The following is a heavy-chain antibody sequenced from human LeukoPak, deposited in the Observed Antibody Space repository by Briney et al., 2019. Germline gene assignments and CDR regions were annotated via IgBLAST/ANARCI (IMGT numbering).Heavy chain of an antibody. V-gene: IGHV3-21*01. CDR1: GFTFSSYA. J-gene: IGHJ4*02. Sequence: GGSLRLSCAASGFTFSSYAMSWVRQAPGKGLEWVSSISSSSSYIYYADSVKGRFTISRDNAKNSLYLQMNSLRAEDTAVYYCARGKGQHYDSSGYYFGDWGQGTLVTVSS. D-gene: IGHD3-22*01. CDR3: ARGKGQHYDSSGYYFGD. CDR2: ISSSSSYI.